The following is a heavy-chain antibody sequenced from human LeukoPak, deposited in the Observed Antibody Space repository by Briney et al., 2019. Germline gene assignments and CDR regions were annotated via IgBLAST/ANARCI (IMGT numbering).Heavy chain of an antibody. J-gene: IGHJ4*02. CDR3: ARDAMVRGVISRWDY. Sequence: GFXXXSXXXXWVRQAPGKXXXXXSYXISSGSTIYYADSVKGRFTISRDNAKNSLYLQMNSLRAEDTAVYYCARDAMVRGVISRWDYWGQGTLVTVSS. V-gene: IGHV3-48*03. CDR1: GFXXXSXX. D-gene: IGHD3-10*01. CDR2: XISSGSTI.